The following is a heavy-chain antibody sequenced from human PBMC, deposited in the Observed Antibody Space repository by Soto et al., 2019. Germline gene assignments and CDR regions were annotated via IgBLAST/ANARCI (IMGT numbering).Heavy chain of an antibody. CDR1: AGSFSGYY. CDR3: AREPPIYYDFWSGYRSYYYYMDV. Sequence: TETLSLTCAVYAGSFSGYYWSWIRQPPGKGLEWIGEINHSGSTNYNPSLKSRVTISVDTSKNQFSLKLSSVTAADTAVYYCAREPPIYYDFWSGYRSYYYYMDVWGKGTTVTVSS. CDR2: INHSGST. J-gene: IGHJ6*03. D-gene: IGHD3-3*01. V-gene: IGHV4-34*01.